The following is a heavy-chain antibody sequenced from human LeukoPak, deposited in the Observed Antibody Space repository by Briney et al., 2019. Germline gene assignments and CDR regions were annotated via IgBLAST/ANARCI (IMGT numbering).Heavy chain of an antibody. CDR3: ARSGFDYYGSGSYYNDYYYYYMDV. Sequence: SVKVSCKASGGTFSGYAISWVRQAPGQGLEWMGGIIPIFGTANYAQKFQGRVTITTDESTSTAYMELSSLRSEDTAVYYCARSGFDYYGSGSYYNDYYYYYMDVWGKGTTVTVSS. D-gene: IGHD3-10*01. J-gene: IGHJ6*03. V-gene: IGHV1-69*05. CDR1: GGTFSGYA. CDR2: IIPIFGTA.